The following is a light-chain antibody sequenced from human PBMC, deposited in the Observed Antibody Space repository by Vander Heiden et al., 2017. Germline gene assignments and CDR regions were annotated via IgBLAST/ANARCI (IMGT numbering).Light chain of an antibody. V-gene: IGKV1-39*01. CDR3: QQSYNSWT. CDR1: QSNSVF. Sequence: DIQMTQSPSPLSAFVADRVTITARASQSNSVFLNWYQQKPGKPPKLLIYAATSLQSVVPSRFSGSGSGTDFTLTSSSLQPEDFATYYCQQSYNSWTFGQGTKVQIK. J-gene: IGKJ1*01. CDR2: AAT.